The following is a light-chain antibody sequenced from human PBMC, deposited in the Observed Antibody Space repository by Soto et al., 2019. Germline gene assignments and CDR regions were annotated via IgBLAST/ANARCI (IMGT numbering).Light chain of an antibody. Sequence: DIQLTQSPSLLSASVGDRVTITCRASQGISTSLAWYQQKPGKAPQLLIYAATTVQSGVPSRFSGSGSGTDFTLTISSLQPEDFATFYCQQVHNYPFTFGGGTKVAIK. CDR1: QGISTS. CDR2: AAT. CDR3: QQVHNYPFT. J-gene: IGKJ4*01. V-gene: IGKV1-9*01.